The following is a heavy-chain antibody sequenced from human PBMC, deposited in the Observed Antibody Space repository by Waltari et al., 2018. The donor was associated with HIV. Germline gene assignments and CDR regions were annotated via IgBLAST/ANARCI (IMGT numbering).Heavy chain of an antibody. V-gene: IGHV3-7*01. CDR2: IKQDGSEK. CDR1: GFTFSSYW. J-gene: IGHJ5*02. D-gene: IGHD2-8*01. Sequence: EVQLVESGGGLVQPGGSLRLSCAASGFTFSSYWMSWVRQAPGKGLGGVANIKQDGSEKYYVDSMKGRFTISRDNAKNSLYLQINSLRAEDTAVYYCAVRSPARRLNWFDPWGQGTLVIVSS. CDR3: AVRSPARRLNWFDP.